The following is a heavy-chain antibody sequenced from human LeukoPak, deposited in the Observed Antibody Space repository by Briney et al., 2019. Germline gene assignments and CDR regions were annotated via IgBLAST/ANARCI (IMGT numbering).Heavy chain of an antibody. V-gene: IGHV3-30*03. CDR3: ATDAYQLLSPLFDY. J-gene: IGHJ4*02. Sequence: GGSLRLSCAASGFTFSSYGMHWVRQAPGKGLEWVAVISYDGSNKYYADSVKGRFTISRDNSKNTLYLQMNSLRAEDTAVYYCATDAYQLLSPLFDYWGQGTLVTVSS. CDR2: ISYDGSNK. CDR1: GFTFSSYG. D-gene: IGHD2-2*01.